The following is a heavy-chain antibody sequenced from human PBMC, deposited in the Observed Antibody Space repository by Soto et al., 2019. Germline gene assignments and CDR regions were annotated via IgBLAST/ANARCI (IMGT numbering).Heavy chain of an antibody. CDR1: GIIFSNFC. D-gene: IGHD2-15*01. V-gene: IGHV3-33*01. CDR2: IWFDGSNA. Sequence: PCRSLRLSCAASGIIFSNFCMHWVRQGPGKGLEWVAVIWFDGSNAYYVESMKGRFTVSRDNYKNKLYLQMNSLRVEETAVYFCASDQDEFFGQLDVWGQGNTVTVSS. J-gene: IGHJ6*02. CDR3: ASDQDEFFGQLDV.